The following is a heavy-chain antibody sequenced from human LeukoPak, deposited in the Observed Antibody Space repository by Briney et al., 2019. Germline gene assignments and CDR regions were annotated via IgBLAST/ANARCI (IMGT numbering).Heavy chain of an antibody. CDR1: GGSISSSSYY. CDR3: ARHTRDDYGDYKWFDP. V-gene: IGHV4-39*01. D-gene: IGHD4-17*01. Sequence: PSETLSLTCTVSGGSISSSSYYWGWIRQPPGKGLEWIGRIYYSGSTYYNPSLKSRVTISVDTSKNQFSLKLSSVTAADTAVYYCARHTRDDYGDYKWFDPWGQGTLVTVSS. CDR2: IYYSGST. J-gene: IGHJ5*02.